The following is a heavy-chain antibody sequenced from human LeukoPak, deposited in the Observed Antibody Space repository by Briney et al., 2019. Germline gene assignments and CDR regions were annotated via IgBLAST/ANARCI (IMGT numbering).Heavy chain of an antibody. CDR1: GGSFSGYY. D-gene: IGHD4-23*01. CDR2: TNHSGST. V-gene: IGHV4-34*01. J-gene: IGHJ4*02. Sequence: PTETLSLTCAVYGGSFSGYYWSWIRQPPGKGLEWIGETNHSGSTNYNPSLKSRVTISVDTSKNQFSLKLSSVTAADTAVYYCARANGGNPDYWGQGTLVTVSS. CDR3: ARANGGNPDY.